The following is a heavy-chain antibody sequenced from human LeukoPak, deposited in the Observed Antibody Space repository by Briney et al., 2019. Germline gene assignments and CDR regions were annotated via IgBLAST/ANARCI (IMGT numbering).Heavy chain of an antibody. J-gene: IGHJ4*02. D-gene: IGHD1-14*01. CDR2: VYSSGST. CDR3: ARDRRHRSSGVGDPAYYFDY. CDR1: GGSISSYY. V-gene: IGHV4-4*07. Sequence: PSETLSLTCTVSGGSISSYYWSWIRQPAGKGLECIGRVYSSGSTNYNPSLKSRVTMSIDTSKNQFSLKLTSVTAADTAVYYCARDRRHRSSGVGDPAYYFDYWGQGTLVTVSS.